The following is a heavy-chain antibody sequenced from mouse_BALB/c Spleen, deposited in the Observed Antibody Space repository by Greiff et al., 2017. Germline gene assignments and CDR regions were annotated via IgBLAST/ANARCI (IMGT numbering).Heavy chain of an antibody. CDR3: AREDYDYYAMDY. CDR1: GYTFTNYW. V-gene: IGHV1-63*02. Sequence: VQVVESGAELVRPGTSVKMSCKAAGYTFTNYWIGWVKQRPGHGLEWIGDIYPGGGYTNYNEKFKGKATLTADTSSSTAYMQLSSLTSEDSAIYYCAREDYDYYAMDYWGQGTSVTVSS. J-gene: IGHJ4*01. CDR2: IYPGGGYT. D-gene: IGHD2-4*01.